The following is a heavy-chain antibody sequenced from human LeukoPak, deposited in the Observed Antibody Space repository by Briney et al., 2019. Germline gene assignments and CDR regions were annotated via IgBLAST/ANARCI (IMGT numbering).Heavy chain of an antibody. J-gene: IGHJ4*02. D-gene: IGHD5-18*01. V-gene: IGHV4-39*01. Sequence: SETLSLTCTVSGGSTSSSSYYWGWIRQPPGKGLEWIGSIYYSGSTYYNPPLKSRVTISVDTSKNQFSLKLSSVTAADTAVYYCARLARGSGYSYGYEFDYWGQGTLVTVSS. CDR3: ARLARGSGYSYGYEFDY. CDR1: GGSTSSSSYY. CDR2: IYYSGST.